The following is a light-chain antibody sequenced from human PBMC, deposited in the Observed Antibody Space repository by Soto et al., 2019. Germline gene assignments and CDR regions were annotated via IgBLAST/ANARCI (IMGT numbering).Light chain of an antibody. Sequence: AIRMTQSPSSLSASTGDRVTITCRASQGISSYLAWYQQKPGKAPKLLIYAASTLQSGVQSRFSGSGSWTDFTLTISCMPSKDFSTYYCQQYYSYPQFGQGTNVEIK. CDR1: QGISSY. CDR2: AAS. J-gene: IGKJ1*01. CDR3: QQYYSYPQ. V-gene: IGKV1-8*01.